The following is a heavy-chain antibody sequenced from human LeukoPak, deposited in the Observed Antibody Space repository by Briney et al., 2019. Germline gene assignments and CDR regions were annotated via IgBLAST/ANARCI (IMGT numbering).Heavy chain of an antibody. CDR1: GFTFSNYW. CDR3: ARALGMPDFDY. Sequence: GGSLRLSCAASGFTFSNYWMSWVRQAPGKGLEWVANIKQDGSEKYYVDSVKGRFTISRDNAKNSLYLQMNSLRAEYTAVYYCARALGMPDFDYWGQGTLVTVSS. D-gene: IGHD3-16*01. CDR2: IKQDGSEK. J-gene: IGHJ4*02. V-gene: IGHV3-7*04.